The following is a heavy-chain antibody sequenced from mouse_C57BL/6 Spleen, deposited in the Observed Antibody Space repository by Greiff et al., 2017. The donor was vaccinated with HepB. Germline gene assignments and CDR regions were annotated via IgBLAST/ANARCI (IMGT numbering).Heavy chain of an antibody. J-gene: IGHJ4*01. Sequence: VQLKQSGTVLARPGASVKMSCKTSGYTFTSYWMHWVKQRPGQGLEWIGAIYPGNSDTSYNQKFKGKAKLTAVTSASTAYMELSSLTNEDSAVYYCTKPYYYGSSQGAMDYWGQGTSVTVSS. V-gene: IGHV1-5*01. CDR1: GYTFTSYW. CDR2: IYPGNSDT. D-gene: IGHD1-1*01. CDR3: TKPYYYGSSQGAMDY.